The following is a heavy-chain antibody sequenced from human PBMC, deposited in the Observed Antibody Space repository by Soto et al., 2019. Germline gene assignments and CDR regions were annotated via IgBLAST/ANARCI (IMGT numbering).Heavy chain of an antibody. CDR2: IYYSGST. CDR3: ARGYYDFWSGYYTGTHPPYYYGMDV. D-gene: IGHD3-3*01. CDR1: GGSISSYY. V-gene: IGHV4-59*01. J-gene: IGHJ6*02. Sequence: SETLSLTCTVSGGSISSYYWSWIRQPPGKGLEWIGYIYYSGSTNYNPSLKSRVTISVDTSKNQFSLKLSSVTAADTAVYYCARGYYDFWSGYYTGTHPPYYYGMDVWGQGTTVTVSS.